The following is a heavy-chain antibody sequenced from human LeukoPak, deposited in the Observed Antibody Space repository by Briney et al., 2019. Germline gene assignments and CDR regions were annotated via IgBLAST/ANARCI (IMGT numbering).Heavy chain of an antibody. CDR2: INPNSGGT. V-gene: IGHV1-2*02. J-gene: IGHJ5*02. D-gene: IGHD3-10*01. CDR3: ARGGSWSYFSWLDP. CDR1: GYTFTGYY. Sequence: ASVKVSCEASGYTFTGYYIHWVRQAPGQGLECMGWINPNSGGTNYAQKFQGRVTMTRDTSISTAYMEMSRLRSDDTAVYYWARGGSWSYFSWLDPWGQGTLVTVSS.